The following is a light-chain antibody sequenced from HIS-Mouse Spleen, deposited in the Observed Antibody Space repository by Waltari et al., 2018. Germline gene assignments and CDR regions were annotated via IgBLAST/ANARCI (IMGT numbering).Light chain of an antibody. CDR2: AAS. V-gene: IGKV1-39*01. CDR3: QQSYSTPNT. CDR1: QSISSY. Sequence: DIQMTQSPSSLSASVGDRVTITCRASQSISSYLNWYQQKPGKAPKLLFYAASSLQSGVPSRFRGSGSGTDFTLTISSLQPEDFATYYCQQSYSTPNTFGQGTKLEIK. J-gene: IGKJ2*01.